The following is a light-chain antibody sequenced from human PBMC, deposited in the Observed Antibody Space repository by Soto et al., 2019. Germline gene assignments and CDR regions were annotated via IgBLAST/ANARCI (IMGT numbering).Light chain of an antibody. V-gene: IGKV3-20*01. Sequence: EMVLTQSTGTLSLSPGERATLSCRASQSVSSSYLAWYQQKPGQAPRLLSYGASSRATGIPDRFSGSGSGTDFNLTISRLESEDFAVYYCQQYGSSPPFTFGPGTKVDIK. CDR1: QSVSSSY. CDR2: GAS. J-gene: IGKJ3*01. CDR3: QQYGSSPPFT.